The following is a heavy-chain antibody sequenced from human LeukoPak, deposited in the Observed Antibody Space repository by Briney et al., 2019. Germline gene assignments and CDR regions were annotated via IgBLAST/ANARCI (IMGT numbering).Heavy chain of an antibody. CDR2: IRYDGSNK. CDR1: GFTFSTYA. Sequence: GGSLRLSCAASGFTFSTYAMHWVRQAPGKGLEWVAFIRYDGSNKYYADSVKGRFTISRDNSKNTLYLQMNSLRAEDTAVYYCAKDPEGGSDYWGQGTLVTVSP. J-gene: IGHJ4*02. D-gene: IGHD3-10*01. V-gene: IGHV3-30*02. CDR3: AKDPEGGSDY.